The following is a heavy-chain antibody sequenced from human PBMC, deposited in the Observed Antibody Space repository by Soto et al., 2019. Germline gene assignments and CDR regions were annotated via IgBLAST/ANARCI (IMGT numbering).Heavy chain of an antibody. CDR1: GFIFSNYA. D-gene: IGHD2-2*01. CDR2: ISCSGGST. V-gene: IGHV3-23*01. CDR3: AKDRFHQLRHENWFDP. J-gene: IGHJ5*02. Sequence: GGSLRLSCAASGFIFSNYAINWVRQAPGKGLEWVSVISCSGGSTYYADSVKGRFTISRDNSKNTLYLQMNSLRAEDTAVYYCAKDRFHQLRHENWFDPWGQGTLVTVSS.